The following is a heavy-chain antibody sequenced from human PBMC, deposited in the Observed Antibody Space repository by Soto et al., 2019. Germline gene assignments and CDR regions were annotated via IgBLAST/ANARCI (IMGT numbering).Heavy chain of an antibody. D-gene: IGHD1-7*01. CDR2: FDPEDGET. CDR3: ATFFPTGVTGTTSNYYYYGMDV. Sequence: ASVKVSCKVSGYTLTELSMHWVRQAPGKGLEWMGGFDPEDGETIYAQKFQGRVTMTEDTSTDTAYMELSSLRSEDTAVYYCATFFPTGVTGTTSNYYYYGMDVWGQGTTVTVS. CDR1: GYTLTELS. V-gene: IGHV1-24*01. J-gene: IGHJ6*02.